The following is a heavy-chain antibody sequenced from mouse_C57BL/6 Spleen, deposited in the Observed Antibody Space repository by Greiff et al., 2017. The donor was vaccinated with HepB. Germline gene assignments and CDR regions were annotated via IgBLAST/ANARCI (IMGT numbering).Heavy chain of an antibody. Sequence: QVHVKQPGAELVKPGASVKLSCKASGYTFTSYWMQWVKQRPGQGLEWIGEIDPSDSYTNYNQKFKGKATLTVDTSSSTAYMQLSSLTSEDSAVYYCAREGPFAYWGQGTLVTVSA. CDR3: AREGPFAY. J-gene: IGHJ3*01. D-gene: IGHD3-3*01. V-gene: IGHV1-50*01. CDR1: GYTFTSYW. CDR2: IDPSDSYT.